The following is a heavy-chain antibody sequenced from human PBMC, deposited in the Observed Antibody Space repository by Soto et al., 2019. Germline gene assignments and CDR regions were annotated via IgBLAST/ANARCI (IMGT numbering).Heavy chain of an antibody. CDR1: GFNFSRST. Sequence: GSLRLSCAASGFNFSRSTMSWVRQAPGEGLEWVSSITTTSRFLSYADSLKGRFTISRDNARNLLHLQMNSLRADDTAVYFCARVYYFESATQYTADFDSWGQGTLVTVSS. CDR2: ITTTSRFL. J-gene: IGHJ4*01. CDR3: ARVYYFESATQYTADFDS. V-gene: IGHV3-21*06. D-gene: IGHD3-22*01.